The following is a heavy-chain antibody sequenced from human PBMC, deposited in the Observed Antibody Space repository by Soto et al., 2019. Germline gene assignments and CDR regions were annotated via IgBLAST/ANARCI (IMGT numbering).Heavy chain of an antibody. CDR1: GFSFSSYA. V-gene: IGHV3-23*01. Sequence: GGSLRLSCAASGFSFSSYAMSGVRQAPGKGLEWVSAISGSGVSTYYADSVKGRFTISRDNSKNTLYLQINSLRAEDTAVYYCAKSGRDILTGYYAKFDYWGQGTLVTVSS. CDR3: AKSGRDILTGYYAKFDY. D-gene: IGHD3-9*01. J-gene: IGHJ4*02. CDR2: ISGSGVST.